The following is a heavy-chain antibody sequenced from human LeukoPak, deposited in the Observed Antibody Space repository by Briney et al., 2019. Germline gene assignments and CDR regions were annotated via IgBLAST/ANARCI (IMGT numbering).Heavy chain of an antibody. CDR3: ARQGYYYGSGRSWFDP. Sequence: SSETLSLTCTVSGGSISSSSYYWGWIRQPPGKGLEWIGSIYYSGSTYYNPSLKSRVTISVDTSKNQFSLKLSSVTAADTAVYYCARQGYYYGSGRSWFDPWGQGTLVTVSS. V-gene: IGHV4-39*01. J-gene: IGHJ5*02. CDR1: GGSISSSSYY. CDR2: IYYSGST. D-gene: IGHD3-10*01.